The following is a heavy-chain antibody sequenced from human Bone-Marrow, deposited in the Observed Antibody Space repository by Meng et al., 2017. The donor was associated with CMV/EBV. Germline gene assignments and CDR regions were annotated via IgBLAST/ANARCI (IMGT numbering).Heavy chain of an antibody. CDR3: ARDLSVGATPPYYYGMDV. D-gene: IGHD1-26*01. J-gene: IGHJ6*01. CDR1: GGSISSYY. CDR2: IYYSGST. Sequence: GSLRLSCTVSGGSISSYYWSWIRQPPGKGLEWIGYIYYSGSTNYNPSLKSRVTISVDTSKNQFSLKLSSVTAADTAVYYCARDLSVGATPPYYYGMDVWGQGTTVTGAS. V-gene: IGHV4-59*01.